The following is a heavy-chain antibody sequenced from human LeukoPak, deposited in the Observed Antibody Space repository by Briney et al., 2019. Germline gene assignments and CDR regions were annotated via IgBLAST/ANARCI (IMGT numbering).Heavy chain of an antibody. D-gene: IGHD6-19*01. CDR3: VTRYSSGWYDY. CDR2: ISYDGSIQ. CDR1: GFTFSNHG. V-gene: IGHV3-30*03. Sequence: GGSLRLSCAASGFTFSNHGMHWVRQAPDKGLEWVALISYDGSIQYYADSVKGRFTIPRDNSKNTLYLQMNSLRAEDTAVYYCVTRYSSGWYDYWGQGTLVTVSS. J-gene: IGHJ4*02.